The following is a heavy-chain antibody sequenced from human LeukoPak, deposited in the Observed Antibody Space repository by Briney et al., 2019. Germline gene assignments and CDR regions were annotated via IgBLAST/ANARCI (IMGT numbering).Heavy chain of an antibody. D-gene: IGHD6-19*01. CDR3: ARLTWGVVAGFFDY. CDR2: IYYSGST. V-gene: IGHV4-39*01. CDR1: GGSISSSSYY. J-gene: IGHJ4*02. Sequence: SETLSLTCTVSGGSISSSSYYWGWIRQPPEKGLEWIGSIYYSGSTYYNPSLKSRVTISVDTSKNQFSLKLSSVTAADTAVYYCARLTWGVVAGFFDYWGQGTLVTVSS.